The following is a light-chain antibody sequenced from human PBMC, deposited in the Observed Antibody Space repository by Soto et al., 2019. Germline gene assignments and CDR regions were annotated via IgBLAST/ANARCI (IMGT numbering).Light chain of an antibody. J-gene: IGLJ1*01. CDR3: QVWDSFSDHYV. V-gene: IGLV3-21*04. Sequence: SSELTQPPSVSVAPGETARITCGGNNNGRKSVHWYQQKPGQAPVLVIYYDSDRPSGIPERFSGSTSGNTATLTISRVEAGDEADYYCQVWDSFSDHYVFGTGTQLTVL. CDR2: YDS. CDR1: NNGRKS.